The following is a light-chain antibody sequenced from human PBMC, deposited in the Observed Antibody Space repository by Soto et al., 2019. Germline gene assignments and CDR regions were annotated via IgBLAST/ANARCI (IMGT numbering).Light chain of an antibody. V-gene: IGKV3-11*01. CDR3: QQRSSWPPPT. CDR2: DAS. J-gene: IGKJ4*01. Sequence: EIVMTQSPATLSVSPGERATLSCRASQSVSSTLAWYQQKPGQAPRLLIYDASNRATGIPARFSGSGSGTDFTLTISSLEPEDFAIYYCQQRSSWPPPTFGGGTRVDMK. CDR1: QSVSST.